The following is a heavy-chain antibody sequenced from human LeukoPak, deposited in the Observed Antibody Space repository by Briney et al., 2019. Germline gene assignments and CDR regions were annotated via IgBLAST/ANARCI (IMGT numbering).Heavy chain of an antibody. D-gene: IGHD6-13*01. Sequence: GGSLRLSCAASGFTVSSNYMSWVRQAPGKGLEWVSLIYSDGSTYYADSVKGRSTISRDNSKNTLSLQMNSLRADDTAVYYCVRGGVAAAASIDYWGQGTLVTVSS. CDR2: IYSDGST. CDR3: VRGGVAAAASIDY. CDR1: GFTVSSNY. J-gene: IGHJ4*02. V-gene: IGHV3-53*01.